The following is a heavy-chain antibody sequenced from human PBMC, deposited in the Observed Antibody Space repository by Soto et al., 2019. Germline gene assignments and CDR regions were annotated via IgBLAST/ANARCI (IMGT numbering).Heavy chain of an antibody. CDR1: GYTFTGYY. Sequence: ASVKVSCKASGYTFTGYYMHWVRQAPGQGLEWMGWINPNSGGTNYAQKFQGRVTMTRDTSIGTAYMELSRLRSDDTTVYYCARFGPYYDFWSGTPVSGMDVWGRGTRVTVSS. CDR2: INPNSGGT. CDR3: ARFGPYYDFWSGTPVSGMDV. V-gene: IGHV1-2*02. D-gene: IGHD3-3*01. J-gene: IGHJ6*01.